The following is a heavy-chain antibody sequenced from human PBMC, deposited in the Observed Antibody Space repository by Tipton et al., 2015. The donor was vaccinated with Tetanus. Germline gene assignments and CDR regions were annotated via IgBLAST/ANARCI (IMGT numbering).Heavy chain of an antibody. D-gene: IGHD2-2*01. V-gene: IGHV1-69*06. CDR1: GGTFSSYA. Sequence: QLVQSGAEVKKPGSSVKVSCKASGGTFSSYAISWVRQAPGQGLEWMGGIIPIFGTANYAQKFQGRVTITADKSTSTAYMELSSLRSEDTAVYYCARAVGPGSTSWRYGMDVWGQGTTVTVSS. CDR2: IIPIFGTA. CDR3: ARAVGPGSTSWRYGMDV. J-gene: IGHJ6*02.